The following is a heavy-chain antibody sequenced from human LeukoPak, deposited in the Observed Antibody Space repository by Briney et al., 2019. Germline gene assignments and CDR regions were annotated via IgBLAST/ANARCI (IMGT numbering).Heavy chain of an antibody. CDR3: ATAGWTTSYGMDV. CDR1: GGSIRSYY. D-gene: IGHD2/OR15-2a*01. Sequence: SETLSLTRTVSGGSIRSYYCSWIRQPPGKGLEWIGYFDFSESTNYNPSLKSRVTISVDTSKNQFSLKLSSVTAADTAVYYCATAGWTTSYGMDVWGQGTTVTVSS. CDR2: FDFSEST. V-gene: IGHV4-59*01. J-gene: IGHJ6*02.